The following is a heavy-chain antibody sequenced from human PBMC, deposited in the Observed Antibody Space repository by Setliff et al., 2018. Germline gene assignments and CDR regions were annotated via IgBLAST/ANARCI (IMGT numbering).Heavy chain of an antibody. CDR3: ARDAGGTISSAVFDY. D-gene: IGHD2-2*01. CDR1: GGSISSHY. V-gene: IGHV4-59*11. Sequence: SETLSLTCTVSGGSISSHYWSWIRQPPGKGLEWIGSIYYSGSTNYNPSLKSRVTISVDTSKNQFSLKLSSVTAADTAVYYCARDAGGTISSAVFDYWGQGTLVTVSS. J-gene: IGHJ4*02. CDR2: IYYSGST.